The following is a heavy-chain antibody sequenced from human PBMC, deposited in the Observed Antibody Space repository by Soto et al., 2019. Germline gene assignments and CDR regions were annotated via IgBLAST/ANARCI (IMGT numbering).Heavy chain of an antibody. CDR1: GFTFSVSA. J-gene: IGHJ4*02. CDR3: ARGGGGLNY. Sequence: DVQLVESGGGLVKPGGSLRLSCEASGFTFSVSAMNWVRQAPGKGLEWVSSINGGSTSVHYADSVKGRFTISRDNANNSLSLQPNNLRVEDTAVYYCARGGGGLNYGGEGTLVSVSS. CDR2: INGGSTSV. D-gene: IGHD2-15*01. V-gene: IGHV3-21*02.